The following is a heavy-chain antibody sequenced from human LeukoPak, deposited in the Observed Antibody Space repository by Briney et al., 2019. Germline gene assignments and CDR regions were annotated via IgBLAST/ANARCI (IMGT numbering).Heavy chain of an antibody. Sequence: ASVKVSCKVSGYTLTELSMHWVRQAPGKGLEWMGGFDPEGGETIYAQKFQGRVTMAEDTSTDTAYMELSSLRSEDTAVYYCATSPYYYYYGMDVWGQGTTVTVSS. CDR3: ATSPYYYYYGMDV. CDR2: FDPEGGET. CDR1: GYTLTELS. V-gene: IGHV1-24*01. J-gene: IGHJ6*02.